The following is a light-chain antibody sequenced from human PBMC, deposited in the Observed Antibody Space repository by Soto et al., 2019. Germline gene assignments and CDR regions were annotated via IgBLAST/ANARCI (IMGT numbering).Light chain of an antibody. CDR2: DAS. Sequence: DIVLTQSPATLSLSPGERATLSCRASQSVSSYLVWFQQKPGQAPRLLIYDASTRATGIPARFSGSGSGTDFTPTISSLEPEDFAVYYCQQRSNWPLTFGPGTKVAIK. CDR1: QSVSSY. J-gene: IGKJ3*01. V-gene: IGKV3-11*01. CDR3: QQRSNWPLT.